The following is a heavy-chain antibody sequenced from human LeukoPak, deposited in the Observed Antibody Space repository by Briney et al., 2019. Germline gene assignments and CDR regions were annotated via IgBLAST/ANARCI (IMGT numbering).Heavy chain of an antibody. CDR3: ARRPAYCGGDCYYAYFDY. CDR2: IYYSGST. CDR1: GGSISSSSYY. Sequence: PSETLSLTCTVSGGSISSSSYYWGWIRQPPGKGLEWIGSIYYSGSTYYNPSLKSRVTISVDTSKNQFSLKLSSVAAADTAVYYCARRPAYCGGDCYYAYFDYWGQGTLVTVSS. V-gene: IGHV4-39*01. D-gene: IGHD2-21*01. J-gene: IGHJ4*02.